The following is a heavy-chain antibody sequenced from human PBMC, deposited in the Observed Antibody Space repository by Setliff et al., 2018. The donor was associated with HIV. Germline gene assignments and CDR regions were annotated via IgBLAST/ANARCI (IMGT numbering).Heavy chain of an antibody. CDR2: CNPKRGDS. V-gene: IGHV1-2*02. J-gene: IGHJ3*02. CDR3: ATQRDIVMVPGQGGFDI. Sequence: GASVKVSCKASGYTFTAYYIHWVRQAPGQGLEWVGGCNPKRGDSFYAQKLQGRVIMTTDTSTSTAYMELRSLRSDDTAMYYCATQRDIVMVPGQGGFDIWAQGTMVTVSS. D-gene: IGHD2-2*01. CDR1: GYTFTAYY.